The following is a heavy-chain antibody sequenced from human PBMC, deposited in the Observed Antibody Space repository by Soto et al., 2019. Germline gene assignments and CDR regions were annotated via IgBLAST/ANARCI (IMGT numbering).Heavy chain of an antibody. Sequence: EVQLVESGGGLVQPGGSLRLSCAASGFTFSTYWMNWVRQAPGKGLEWVANIKQDGSDKYYVDSVKGRFTISRDNAKNSLYLQINSLIAEVTAVYYCARGGYCSGSSCRFDFWGQGTVVTVSS. V-gene: IGHV3-7*01. J-gene: IGHJ3*01. D-gene: IGHD2-15*01. CDR2: IKQDGSDK. CDR3: ARGGYCSGSSCRFDF. CDR1: GFTFSTYW.